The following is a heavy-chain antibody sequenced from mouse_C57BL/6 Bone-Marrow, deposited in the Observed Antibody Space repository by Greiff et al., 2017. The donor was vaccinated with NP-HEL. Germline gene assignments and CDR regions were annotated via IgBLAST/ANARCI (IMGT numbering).Heavy chain of an antibody. J-gene: IGHJ4*01. Sequence: VQLQQSGPVLVKPGASVKMSCKASGYTFTNYYMNWVKQSHGKSLEWIGVINPYNGGTSYNQKFKGKATLTVDKSSSTAYMELNSLTSEDSAVYYCARRIYEGMDYWGQGTSVTVSS. CDR2: INPYNGGT. V-gene: IGHV1-19*01. D-gene: IGHD2-3*01. CDR1: GYTFTNYY. CDR3: ARRIYEGMDY.